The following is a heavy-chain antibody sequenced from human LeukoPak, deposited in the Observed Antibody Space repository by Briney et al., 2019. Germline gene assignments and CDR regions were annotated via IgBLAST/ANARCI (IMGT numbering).Heavy chain of an antibody. V-gene: IGHV1-58*01. Sequence: ASVKVSCKASGFTFTSSAVQWVRQARGQRLEWTGWIVVGSGNTNYAQKFQERVTITRDMSTSTAYMELSSLRSEDTAVYYCAAAGVVPAALGYYYGMDVWGKGTTVTVSS. D-gene: IGHD2-2*01. CDR2: IVVGSGNT. CDR3: AAAGVVPAALGYYYGMDV. J-gene: IGHJ6*04. CDR1: GFTFTSSA.